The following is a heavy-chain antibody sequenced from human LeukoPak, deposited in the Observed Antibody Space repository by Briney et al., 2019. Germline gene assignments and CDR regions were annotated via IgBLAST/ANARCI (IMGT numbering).Heavy chain of an antibody. J-gene: IGHJ4*02. CDR2: IYSGGTT. Sequence: GGSLRLSGAASGLTVNSNFMNWVRQAPGKGLQWVSVIYSGGTTYYADSVKGRFTISRDNSKNTLYLQMNSLRAEDTAVYYCARALLVRNGYNYSPNYFDYWGQGTLVTVSS. V-gene: IGHV3-53*01. CDR1: GLTVNSNF. D-gene: IGHD5-24*01. CDR3: ARALLVRNGYNYSPNYFDY.